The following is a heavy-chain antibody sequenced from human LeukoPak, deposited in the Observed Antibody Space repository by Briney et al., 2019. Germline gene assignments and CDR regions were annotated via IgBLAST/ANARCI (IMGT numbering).Heavy chain of an antibody. V-gene: IGHV4-4*09. CDR2: IYTSGST. CDR3: ARPTSSGYPDAFDI. Sequence: SETLSLTCTVSGGSISSYYWSWIRQPPGKGLEWIGYIYTSGSTNYNPSLKSRVTISVGTSKNQFSLKLSSVTAADTAVYYCARPTSSGYPDAFDIWGQGTMVTVSS. CDR1: GGSISSYY. D-gene: IGHD3-22*01. J-gene: IGHJ3*02.